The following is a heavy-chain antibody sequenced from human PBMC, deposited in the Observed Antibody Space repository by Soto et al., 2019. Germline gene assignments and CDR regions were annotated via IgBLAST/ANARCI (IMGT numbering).Heavy chain of an antibody. CDR3: AREVAPYSSSPAPLDY. CDR1: GGTFSSYT. J-gene: IGHJ4*02. CDR2: IIPILGIA. V-gene: IGHV1-69*04. D-gene: IGHD6-13*01. Sequence: SVKVSCKASGGTFSSYTISWVRQAPGQGLEWMGRIIPILGIANYAQKFQGRVTITADKSTSTAYMELSSLRSEDTAVYYCAREVAPYSSSPAPLDYWGQGTLVTVSS.